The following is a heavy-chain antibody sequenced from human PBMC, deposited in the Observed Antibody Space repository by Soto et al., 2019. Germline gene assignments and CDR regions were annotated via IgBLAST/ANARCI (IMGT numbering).Heavy chain of an antibody. Sequence: SETLSLTCTVSGGSISSEGYYWSWFRQLPGEGLEWIGDIYYSGTTYHNPSLRSRLTISGDASKNQFSLKLSSVTDADTALYYCARGRGYSYGPYYFDSWGQGTLVTVSS. CDR1: GGSISSEGYY. V-gene: IGHV4-31*03. J-gene: IGHJ4*02. CDR3: ARGRGYSYGPYYFDS. CDR2: IYYSGTT. D-gene: IGHD5-18*01.